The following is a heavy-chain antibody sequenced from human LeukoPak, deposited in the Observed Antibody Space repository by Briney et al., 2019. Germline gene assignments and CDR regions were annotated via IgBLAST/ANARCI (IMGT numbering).Heavy chain of an antibody. CDR3: TTGFYDSSGYYYGGYYYYYYMDV. J-gene: IGHJ6*03. D-gene: IGHD3-22*01. Sequence: GWALRLSCAASGFTFSNAWMSWVRQAPGKGLDGVGRMKSKTDGDTPDYAAPVKGRITISRDDSKNTLYLQMNSLKTEDTAVYYCTTGFYDSSGYYYGGYYYYYYMDVWGKGTTVTVSS. V-gene: IGHV3-15*01. CDR1: GFTFSNAW. CDR2: MKSKTDGDTP.